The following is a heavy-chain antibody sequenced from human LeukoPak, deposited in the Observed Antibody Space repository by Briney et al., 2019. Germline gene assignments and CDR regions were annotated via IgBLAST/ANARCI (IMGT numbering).Heavy chain of an antibody. CDR2: ISGSGGTT. Sequence: GGSLRLSCAASGFTFSSYAMIWVRQAPGKGLEWVSAISGSGGTTYSTDSVKGRFTISRDNSKNTLDLQMNSLRAEDTAVYYCAKDYYPHRYFDYWGQGTLVTVSS. V-gene: IGHV3-23*01. CDR1: GFTFSSYA. D-gene: IGHD3-10*01. J-gene: IGHJ4*02. CDR3: AKDYYPHRYFDY.